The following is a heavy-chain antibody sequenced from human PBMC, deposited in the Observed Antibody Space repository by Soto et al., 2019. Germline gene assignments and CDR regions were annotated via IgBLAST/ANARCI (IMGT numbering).Heavy chain of an antibody. J-gene: IGHJ3*02. D-gene: IGHD2-2*01. Sequence: ASVKVSCKASGYTYTSYAMHWVRQAPGQRLEWMGWINAGNGNTKYSQKFQGRVTITRDTSASTAYMELSSLRFEDTAVYFCATAIADDAFDIWGRGTMVTVSS. V-gene: IGHV1-3*01. CDR2: INAGNGNT. CDR1: GYTYTSYA. CDR3: ATAIADDAFDI.